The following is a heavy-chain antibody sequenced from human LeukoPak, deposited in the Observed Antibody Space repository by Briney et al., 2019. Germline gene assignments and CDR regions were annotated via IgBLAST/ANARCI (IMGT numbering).Heavy chain of an antibody. V-gene: IGHV5-51*01. D-gene: IGHD6-13*01. J-gene: IGHJ4*02. CDR1: GYSFTSYW. CDR3: ARHDVAAAGTLDY. Sequence: GESLKISCKGSGYSFTSYWIGWVRQMPGKGLEWMGTIYPDDSETRYSPSFQGQVTISADKSISTAYLQWSSLKASDTAMYYCARHDVAAAGTLDYWGQGTLVTVSS. CDR2: IYPDDSET.